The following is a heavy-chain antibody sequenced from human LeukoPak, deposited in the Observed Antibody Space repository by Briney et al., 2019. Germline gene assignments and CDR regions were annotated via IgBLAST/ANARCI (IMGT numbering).Heavy chain of an antibody. J-gene: IGHJ6*04. CDR3: ARDRRGYSGYDSAGMDV. Sequence: PGRSLRLSCAASGFTFSSYVMHWVRQAPGKGLEWVAVISYDGSNKYYADSVKGRFTISRDNSKNTLYLQMNSLKAEDTAVYYCARDRRGYSGYDSAGMDVWGKGTTVTVSS. V-gene: IGHV3-30*04. D-gene: IGHD5-12*01. CDR1: GFTFSSYV. CDR2: ISYDGSNK.